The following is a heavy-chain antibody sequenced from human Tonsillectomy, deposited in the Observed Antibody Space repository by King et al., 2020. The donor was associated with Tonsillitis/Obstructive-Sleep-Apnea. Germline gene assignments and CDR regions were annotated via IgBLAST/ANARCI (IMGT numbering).Heavy chain of an antibody. D-gene: IGHD4-17*01. CDR2: ISYDGSNK. Sequence: VQLVESGGGVVQPGRSLRLSCAASGFTFSNYAMHWVRQAPGKGLEWVAVISYDGSNKYYADSVKGRFTITRENSKNTLYLQMNSRRAEDTAVYYCWSDSTVTQFDYWGQGTLVTVSS. CDR3: WSDSTVTQFDY. V-gene: IGHV3-30*04. J-gene: IGHJ4*02. CDR1: GFTFSNYA.